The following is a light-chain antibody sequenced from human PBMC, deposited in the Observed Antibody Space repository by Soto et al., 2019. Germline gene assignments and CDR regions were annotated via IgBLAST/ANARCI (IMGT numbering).Light chain of an antibody. V-gene: IGKV3-11*01. CDR2: DAS. CDR1: QSISSH. Sequence: EIVLTQSPATLSLSPGERATLSCRASQSISSHLAWYQQKPGQAPRLLMYDASNRAPGIPARFSGSGSGKDFTLTISSLAPEDFAVYYCQQRPNWPLTFGGGTKVEIK. J-gene: IGKJ4*01. CDR3: QQRPNWPLT.